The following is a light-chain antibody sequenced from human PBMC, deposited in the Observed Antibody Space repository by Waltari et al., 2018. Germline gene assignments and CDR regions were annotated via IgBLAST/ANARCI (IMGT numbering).Light chain of an antibody. CDR1: SSNFGAGYD. CDR2: GNT. V-gene: IGLV1-40*01. Sequence: QSVLTQPPSMSGAPGQKVTIPCTGGSSNFGAGYDVHWYQQFPGAAPKLLIFGNTNRGSGVPGRFSGSKSGTSASLAIAGLQSEDEAVYYCQSFDSSLSASVFGGGTKLTVL. J-gene: IGLJ3*02. CDR3: QSFDSSLSASV.